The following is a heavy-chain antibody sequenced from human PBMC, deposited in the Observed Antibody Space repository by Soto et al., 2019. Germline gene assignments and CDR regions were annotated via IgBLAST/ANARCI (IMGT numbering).Heavy chain of an antibody. J-gene: IGHJ5*02. CDR3: ATVPHDYGAFNWFDP. D-gene: IGHD4-17*01. CDR1: GFTFSDYY. Sequence: GGSLRLSCAASGFTFSDYYMSWIRQAPGKGLEWVSYISGSGGSTYYADSVKGRFTISRDNSKNTLYLQMNSLRAEDTAVYYCATVPHDYGAFNWFDPWGQGTLVTVSS. CDR2: ISGSGGST. V-gene: IGHV3-23*01.